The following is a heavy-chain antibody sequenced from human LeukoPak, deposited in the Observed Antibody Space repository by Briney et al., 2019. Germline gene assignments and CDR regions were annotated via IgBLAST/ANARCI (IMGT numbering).Heavy chain of an antibody. Sequence: ASVKVSCKASGYTFTSYYMHWVRQAPGQGLEWMGIINPSGGSTSYAQKFQGRVTMTRDMSTSTVYMELSSLRSEDAAVYYCATGGHVRVYDSSAYYGHYWGQGTLVTVSS. CDR3: ATGGHVRVYDSSAYYGHY. D-gene: IGHD3-22*01. V-gene: IGHV1-46*01. CDR2: INPSGGST. J-gene: IGHJ4*02. CDR1: GYTFTSYY.